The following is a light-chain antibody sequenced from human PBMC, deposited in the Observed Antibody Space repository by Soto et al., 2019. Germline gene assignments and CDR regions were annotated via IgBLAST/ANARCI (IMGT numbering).Light chain of an antibody. V-gene: IGKV1-39*01. CDR1: QSISTF. CDR2: AAS. CDR3: QQSYTTPRT. Sequence: DIQMTQSPSSLSASVGDRVSVTCRASQSISTFLNWSQQRPGEAPKLLIYAASSLQSGVPSRFSGSGSGADFTLTIGSLQPEHCATYYCQQSYTTPRTFGQGTKVEVK. J-gene: IGKJ1*01.